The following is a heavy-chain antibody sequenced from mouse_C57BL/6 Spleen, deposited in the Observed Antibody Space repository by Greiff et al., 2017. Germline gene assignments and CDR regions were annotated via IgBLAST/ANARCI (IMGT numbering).Heavy chain of an antibody. CDR3: ARGYDDYLAY. J-gene: IGHJ3*01. CDR2: IDPANGNT. D-gene: IGHD2-3*01. V-gene: IGHV14-3*01. CDR1: GFNIKNTY. Sequence: VQLQQSVAELVRPGASVKLSCTASGFNIKNTYMHGVKQRPEQGLEWIGRIDPANGNTKYAPKFQGKATITADTSSNTAYLQLSSLTSEDTAIYYCARGYDDYLAYWGQGTLVTVSA.